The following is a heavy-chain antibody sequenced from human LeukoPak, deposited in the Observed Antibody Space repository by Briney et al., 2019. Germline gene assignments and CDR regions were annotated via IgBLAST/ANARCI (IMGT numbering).Heavy chain of an antibody. CDR3: ARQISRSGRFNYYFDY. CDR1: GGSLSGYY. CDR2: INHSGST. D-gene: IGHD3-10*01. J-gene: IGHJ4*02. Sequence: SETLSLTCAVSGGSLSGYYWSWIRQPPGKGLEWIGEINHSGSTNYNPSLKSRVTISVDTSRNQFSLNLSSVTAADTAVYYCARQISRSGRFNYYFDYWGQGTLVTVSS. V-gene: IGHV4-34*01.